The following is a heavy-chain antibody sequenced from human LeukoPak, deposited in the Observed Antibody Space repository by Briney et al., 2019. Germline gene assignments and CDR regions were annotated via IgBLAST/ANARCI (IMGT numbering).Heavy chain of an antibody. CDR3: AKGDSIYWYFDL. V-gene: IGHV3-23*01. Sequence: GGSLRLSCAASGFTFSSYAMSWVRQAPGKGLEWVSSVSVSGDGTYYADSVKGRFTISRDNSKNTLYLQMNSLRAEDTAVYYCAKGDSIYWYFDLWGRGTLVTVSS. D-gene: IGHD3-3*02. CDR1: GFTFSSYA. CDR2: VSVSGDGT. J-gene: IGHJ2*01.